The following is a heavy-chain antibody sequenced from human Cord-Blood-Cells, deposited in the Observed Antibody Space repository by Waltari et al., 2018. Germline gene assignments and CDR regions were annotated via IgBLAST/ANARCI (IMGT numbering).Heavy chain of an antibody. D-gene: IGHD6-13*01. CDR2: ISWNSGSL. V-gene: IGHV3-9*01. Sequence: EVQLVESGGGLVQPGRSLRLSCAASGFTFDDYAMHWVRQAPGEGLEWVAGISWNSGSLGYADSVKGRFTISRDNAKNSLYLQMNSLRAEDTALYYCAKDRVPYGAAAGTNWFDPWGQGTLVTVSS. CDR1: GFTFDDYA. CDR3: AKDRVPYGAAAGTNWFDP. J-gene: IGHJ5*02.